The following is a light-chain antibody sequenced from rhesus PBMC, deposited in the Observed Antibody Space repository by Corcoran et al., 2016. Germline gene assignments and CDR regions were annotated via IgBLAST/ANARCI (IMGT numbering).Light chain of an antibody. CDR1: QSIRNW. CDR3: QQYSSSPLT. Sequence: DIQMTQSPSSLSASVGDTVTITCRASQSIRNWLAWYQQEPGKAPKFLIYKASSLQSGVPSRFSGSGSVTDFTLTISSLQSEDFATYYCQQYSSSPLTFGGGTKVDLK. J-gene: IGKJ4*01. CDR2: KAS. V-gene: IGKV1-22*01.